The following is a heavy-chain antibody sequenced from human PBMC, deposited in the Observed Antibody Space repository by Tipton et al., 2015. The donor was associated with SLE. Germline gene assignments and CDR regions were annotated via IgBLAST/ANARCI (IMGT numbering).Heavy chain of an antibody. CDR2: IYYSGST. J-gene: IGHJ2*01. Sequence: TLSLTCTVSGGSISSYYWSWIRQPPGKGLEWIGYIYYSGSTYYNPSLKSRVTISVDTSKNQFSLKLSSVTAADTAVYYCARDVDGYNGYFDLWGRGTLVTVSS. D-gene: IGHD5-24*01. CDR1: GGSISSYY. V-gene: IGHV4-59*01. CDR3: ARDVDGYNGYFDL.